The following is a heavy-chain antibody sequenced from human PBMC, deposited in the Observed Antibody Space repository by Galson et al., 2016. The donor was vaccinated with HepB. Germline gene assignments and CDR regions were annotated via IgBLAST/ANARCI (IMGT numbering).Heavy chain of an antibody. CDR3: ARGQFGNYYHAMDV. CDR1: GDSVSSNSAT. J-gene: IGHJ6*02. D-gene: IGHD3-10*01. Sequence: FAISGDSVSSNSATWNWIRQSPSRGLECLGRTYYRSKWYNDYAVSVKSRITINPDTSKKQFSLQLNSVTPEDTAVYYCARGQFGNYYHAMDVWGQGTTVTVSS. CDR2: TYYRSKWYN. V-gene: IGHV6-1*01.